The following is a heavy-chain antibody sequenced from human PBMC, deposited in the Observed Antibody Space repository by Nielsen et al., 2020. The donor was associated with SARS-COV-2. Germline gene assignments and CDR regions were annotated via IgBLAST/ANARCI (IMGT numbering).Heavy chain of an antibody. J-gene: IGHJ6*02. Sequence: GESLKISCKGSGYSFTSYWIGWVRQMPGKGLEWMGIIYPGDSDTRYSPSFQGQVTISADKSISTAYLQWSSLKASDTAMYHCARLHEYCSSTSCYVYGMDVWGQGTTVTVSS. D-gene: IGHD2-2*01. CDR2: IYPGDSDT. CDR1: GYSFTSYW. V-gene: IGHV5-51*01. CDR3: ARLHEYCSSTSCYVYGMDV.